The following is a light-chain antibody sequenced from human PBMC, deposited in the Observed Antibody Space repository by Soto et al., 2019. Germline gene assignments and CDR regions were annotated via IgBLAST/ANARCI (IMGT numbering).Light chain of an antibody. CDR3: QEYNSFPA. J-gene: IGKJ1*01. CDR2: KAS. CDR1: PSISSW. Sequence: DLQMTQSPSTLSASVGDRVTITCRASPSISSWLAWYQQNPWTAPKLLIYKASRLESGVPSRCSGSGSGTQFALTRSCRQPDDLATCYCQEYNSFPAFGQGTKVEIK. V-gene: IGKV1-5*03.